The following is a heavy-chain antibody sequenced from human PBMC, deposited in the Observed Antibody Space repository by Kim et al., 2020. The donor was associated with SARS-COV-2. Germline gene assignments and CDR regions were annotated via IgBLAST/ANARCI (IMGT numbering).Heavy chain of an antibody. CDR3: ARDTDSSGWSWFDP. CDR2: ISYDGSNK. V-gene: IGHV3-30-3*01. D-gene: IGHD6-19*01. Sequence: GGSLRLSCAASGFTFSSYAMHWVRQAPGKGLEWVAVISYDGSNKYYADSVKGRFTISRDNSKNTLYLQMNSLRAEDTAVYYCARDTDSSGWSWFDPWGQGTLVTVSS. CDR1: GFTFSSYA. J-gene: IGHJ5*02.